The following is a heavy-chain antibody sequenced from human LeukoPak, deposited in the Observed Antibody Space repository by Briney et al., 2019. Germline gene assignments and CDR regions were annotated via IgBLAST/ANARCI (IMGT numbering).Heavy chain of an antibody. CDR1: GGPISGYY. Sequence: SETLSLTCSVSGGPISGYYWTWIRQPPGEGLEWIGYIYYSGSTNYNPSLKSRVTLSVDTSKNQFSLKLNSVTAADTAVYFCAREPPGIDDAFDIWGQGTMVTVSS. V-gene: IGHV4-59*01. CDR3: AREPPGIDDAFDI. CDR2: IYYSGST. J-gene: IGHJ3*02. D-gene: IGHD2-15*01.